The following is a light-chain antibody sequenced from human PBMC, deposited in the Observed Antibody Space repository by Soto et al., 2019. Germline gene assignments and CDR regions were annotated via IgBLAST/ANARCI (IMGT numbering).Light chain of an antibody. CDR2: DVS. CDR3: CSYTNYNTYV. CDR1: SSDIGLYNR. V-gene: IGLV2-18*02. Sequence: QSVLTQPPSVSGSPGQSLTISCSGTSSDIGLYNRVSWYQQSPGTAPKLMIYDVSNRPSGVPDRFSVSRSGNTASLTISELQPVXDSYYYCCSYTNYNTYVFGTGTKVAVL. J-gene: IGLJ1*01.